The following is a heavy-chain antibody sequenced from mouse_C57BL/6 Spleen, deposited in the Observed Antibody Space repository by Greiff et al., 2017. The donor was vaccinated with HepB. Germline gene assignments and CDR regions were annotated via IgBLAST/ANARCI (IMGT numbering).Heavy chain of an antibody. V-gene: IGHV1-22*01. CDR1: GYTFTDYN. CDR3: ARSYYYGSSSFAY. D-gene: IGHD1-1*01. Sequence: VQLQQSGPELVKPGASVKMSCKASGYTFTDYNMHWVKQSHGKSLEWIGYINPNNGGTSYNQKFKGKATLTVNKSSSTAYMELRSLTSEDSAVYYCARSYYYGSSSFAYWGQGTLVTVSA. CDR2: INPNNGGT. J-gene: IGHJ3*01.